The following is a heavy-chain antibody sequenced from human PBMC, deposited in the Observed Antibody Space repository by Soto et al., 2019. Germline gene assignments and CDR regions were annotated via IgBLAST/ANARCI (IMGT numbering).Heavy chain of an antibody. CDR2: IIPILGIA. D-gene: IGHD2-2*01. Sequence: QVQLVQSGAEVKKPGSSVKVSCKASGGTFSSYTISWVRQAPGQGLEWMGRIIPILGIANYAQKFQGRVTITADKATSTAYMELSSLRSEDTAVYYCARGGRDVVIGYWGQGTLVTVSS. CDR1: GGTFSSYT. CDR3: ARGGRDVVIGY. V-gene: IGHV1-69*02. J-gene: IGHJ4*02.